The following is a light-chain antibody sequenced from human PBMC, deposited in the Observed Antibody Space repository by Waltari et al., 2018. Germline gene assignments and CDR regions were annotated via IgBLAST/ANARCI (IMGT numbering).Light chain of an antibody. CDR3: QQRSNWPLT. Sequence: EIVLTQSPATLSLSPGERAALYRRASQSIGSQLAWYQQRPGQAPRLLIDDTSNRATGIPARFSGSGSGTDFTLTISSLQFEDSAVYYCQQRSNWPLTFGGGTKVEIK. CDR1: QSIGSQ. CDR2: DTS. V-gene: IGKV3-11*01. J-gene: IGKJ4*01.